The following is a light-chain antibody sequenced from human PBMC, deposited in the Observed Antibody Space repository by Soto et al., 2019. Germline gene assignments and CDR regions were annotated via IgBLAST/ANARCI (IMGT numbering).Light chain of an antibody. V-gene: IGKV3D-20*02. CDR1: QSVSSSY. Sequence: ENVLTHAPGTLSLYPGERATLSCRASQSVSSSYLAWYQQKPGQAPRLLIDGASNRATGIPARFSGSGSGTDFTLTVSSLEPEDFAVYFCQQRSSWPLTFGGGTKVDIK. CDR2: GAS. CDR3: QQRSSWPLT. J-gene: IGKJ4*02.